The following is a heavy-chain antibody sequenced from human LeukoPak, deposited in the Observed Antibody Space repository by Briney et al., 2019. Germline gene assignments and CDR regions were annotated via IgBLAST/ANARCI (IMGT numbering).Heavy chain of an antibody. D-gene: IGHD6-6*01. J-gene: IGHJ4*02. CDR3: ARRSITAQYYFDY. Sequence: ASVKVSCKASGYTFTGCYLHWVRQAPGQGLEWMGWINPNSGDTNYAQKFQGRVTMTRDTSISTAYMELSRLRSDDTAVYYCARRSITAQYYFDYWGQGTLVTVSS. CDR2: INPNSGDT. CDR1: GYTFTGCY. V-gene: IGHV1-2*02.